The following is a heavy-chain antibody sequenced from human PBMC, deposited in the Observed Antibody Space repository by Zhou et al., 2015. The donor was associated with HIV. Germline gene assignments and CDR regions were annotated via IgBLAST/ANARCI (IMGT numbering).Heavy chain of an antibody. V-gene: IGHV1-2*02. J-gene: IGHJ5*02. CDR3: AKGPFRRDIETPLVQFDL. D-gene: IGHD5-12*01. CDR1: GYTFTYRY. Sequence: QMQLVQSGAEVKKTGSSVKVSCKASGYTFTYRYLHWVRQAPGHGLEWMGWVHPKNDYAKYAPKFKGRVTLTRDSSIRTVYLEMRSLTSADTAVYYCAKGPFRRDIETPLVQFDLWGQGTRVSVSS. CDR2: VHPKNDYA.